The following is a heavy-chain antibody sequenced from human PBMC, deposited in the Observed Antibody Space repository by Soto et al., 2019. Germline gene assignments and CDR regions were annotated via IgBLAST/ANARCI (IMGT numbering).Heavy chain of an antibody. CDR3: XXXXXXXXXXPDY. CDR1: EFTFSSHT. CDR2: ISAGGSTX. V-gene: IGHV3-23*01. J-gene: IGHJ4*02. Sequence: EVQLLESGGGLVQPGGSLRLSCAASEFTFSSHTMSWVRQAPGKGLEWVSAISAGGSTXKYADSVKGRFTISRDNSKXXXXXXXXXXXXXXXXXXXXXXXXXXXXXXPDYWGQGTLVTVSS.